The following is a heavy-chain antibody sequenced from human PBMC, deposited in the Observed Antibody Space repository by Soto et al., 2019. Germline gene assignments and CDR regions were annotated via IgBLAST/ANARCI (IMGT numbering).Heavy chain of an antibody. V-gene: IGHV3-73*01. CDR2: IRSKGNNYAT. Sequence: EVQVVESGGGLVQPGGSLRLSCAASLLTFSDSAMHWVRQAPGKGLEWVGRIRSKGNNYATAYAASVKGRFTISRDDSKNTAYLQMESLKTEDTAVYYCTGYIFSDYEVRVSFDYWGQGTLVTVSS. J-gene: IGHJ4*02. CDR3: TGYIFSDYEVRVSFDY. D-gene: IGHD3-22*01. CDR1: LLTFSDSA.